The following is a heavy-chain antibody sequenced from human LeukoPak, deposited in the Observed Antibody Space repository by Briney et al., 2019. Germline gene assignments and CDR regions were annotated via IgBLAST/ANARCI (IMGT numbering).Heavy chain of an antibody. V-gene: IGHV3-23*01. D-gene: IGHD5-12*01. J-gene: IGHJ4*02. CDR3: AKVDIVATISAAFDY. CDR2: ISGSGGST. Sequence: GGSLRLSCAASGFTFSSYAMGWVRQAPGKGLEWVSAISGSGGSTYYADSVKGRFTISRDNSKNTLYLQMNSMRAEDTAVYYCAKVDIVATISAAFDYWGQGTLVTVSS. CDR1: GFTFSSYA.